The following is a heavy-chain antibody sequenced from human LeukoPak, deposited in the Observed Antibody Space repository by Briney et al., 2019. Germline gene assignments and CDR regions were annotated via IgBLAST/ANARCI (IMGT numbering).Heavy chain of an antibody. CDR1: GGSISSYY. D-gene: IGHD3-10*01. V-gene: IGHV4-59*12. Sequence: SETLSLTCTVSGGSISSYYWSWIRQPPGKGLEWIGYIYHSGSTYYNPSLKSRVTISVDRSKNQFSLKLSSVTAADTAVYYCARDPGSNWGQGTLVTVSS. CDR3: ARDPGSN. J-gene: IGHJ4*02. CDR2: IYHSGST.